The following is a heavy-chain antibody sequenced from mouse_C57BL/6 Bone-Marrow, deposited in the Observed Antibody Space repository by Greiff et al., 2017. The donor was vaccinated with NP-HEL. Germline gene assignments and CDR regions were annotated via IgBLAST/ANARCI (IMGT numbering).Heavy chain of an antibody. CDR1: GFSFNTYA. CDR2: IRSKSNNYAT. CDR3: VRQDYGSSYGAWFAY. V-gene: IGHV10-1*01. J-gene: IGHJ3*01. D-gene: IGHD1-1*01. Sequence: EVKLVESGGGLVQPKGSLKLSCAASGFSFNTYAMNWVRQAPGKGLEWVARIRSKSNNYATYYADSVKDRFTISRDDSESILYLQMNNLKTEDTAMYYCVRQDYGSSYGAWFAYWGQGTLVTVSA.